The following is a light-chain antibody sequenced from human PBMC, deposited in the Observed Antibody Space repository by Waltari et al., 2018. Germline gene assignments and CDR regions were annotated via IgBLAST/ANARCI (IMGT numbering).Light chain of an antibody. V-gene: IGKV1-5*01. Sequence: DIQMTQSPSTVSASLGDRVTITCRASQNLNTFLSWYQQKPGAVPNLLIYDASTLERGVPSRFSGSGSGTHFTLTISGLQPDDFATYYCQQYDNLPITFGQGTRLEIK. CDR3: QQYDNLPIT. J-gene: IGKJ5*01. CDR2: DAS. CDR1: QNLNTF.